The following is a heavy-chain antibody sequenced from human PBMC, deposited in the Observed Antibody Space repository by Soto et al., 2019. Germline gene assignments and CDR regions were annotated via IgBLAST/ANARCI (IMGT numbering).Heavy chain of an antibody. D-gene: IGHD2-15*01. Sequence: ASVKVSCKVSGYTLTELSMHWVRQAPGKGLERMGGFDPEDGETIYAQKFQGRVTMTEDTSTDTAYMELSSLRSEDTAVYYCATHLYCSGGSCYSLGAFDIWGQGTMVTVSS. J-gene: IGHJ3*02. CDR3: ATHLYCSGGSCYSLGAFDI. V-gene: IGHV1-24*01. CDR2: FDPEDGET. CDR1: GYTLTELS.